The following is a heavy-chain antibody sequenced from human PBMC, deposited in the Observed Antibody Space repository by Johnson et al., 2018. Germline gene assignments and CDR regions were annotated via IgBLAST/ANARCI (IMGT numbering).Heavy chain of an antibody. CDR3: VKMTFYDYVWGSYRDPPLDY. CDR2: ISGSGGST. CDR1: GFTFSNYA. Sequence: VQLQESGGDLVQPGRSLRLSCTASGFTFSNYAMTWVRRAPGKGLEWVSGISGSGGSTFYADSVTGRLAISRANSMNPLYLQLNSLRAEDTAVYYCVKMTFYDYVWGSYRDPPLDYWGQGTLVTVSS. V-gene: IGHV3-23*01. J-gene: IGHJ4*02. D-gene: IGHD3-16*02.